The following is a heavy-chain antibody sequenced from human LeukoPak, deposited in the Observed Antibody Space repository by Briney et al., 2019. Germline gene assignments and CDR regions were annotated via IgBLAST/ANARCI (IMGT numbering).Heavy chain of an antibody. V-gene: IGHV1-24*01. J-gene: IGHJ4*02. CDR3: VTSSNYGDYEAFDY. CDR1: GYTLTELS. D-gene: IGHD4-17*01. Sequence: GASVKVSCKVSGYTLTELSMHWVRQAPGKGLEWMGGFDPEDGETIYAQKCQGRVTMTEDTSTDTAYMELSSLRSEDTAVYYCVTSSNYGDYEAFDYWGQGTLVTVSS. CDR2: FDPEDGET.